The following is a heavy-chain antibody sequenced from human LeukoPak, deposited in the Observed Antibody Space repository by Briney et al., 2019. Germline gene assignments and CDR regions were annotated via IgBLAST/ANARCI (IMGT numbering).Heavy chain of an antibody. V-gene: IGHV3-23*01. Sequence: GGSLRLSCVASGFTFSRFAMSWVRHARGRGLEWVSGISGTGSSTYYADSVKGRLTISRDNSKNTLYLQMHSLRADDTAVYYCAKKIKAAHYSSGCFDYWGQGALVTVSS. CDR2: ISGTGSST. D-gene: IGHD6-19*01. J-gene: IGHJ4*02. CDR3: AKKIKAAHYSSGCFDY. CDR1: GFTFSRFA.